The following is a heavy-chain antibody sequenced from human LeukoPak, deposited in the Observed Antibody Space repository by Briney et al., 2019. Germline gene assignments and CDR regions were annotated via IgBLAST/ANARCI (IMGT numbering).Heavy chain of an antibody. CDR1: GFTFSTYA. V-gene: IGHV3-23*01. CDR2: ISGTGGST. D-gene: IGHD6-19*01. Sequence: GGSLRLSCAASGFTFSTYAMTWVRQAPGKGLEWVSLISGTGGSTYYADSVKGRFTISRDNSKNTLYLQMNSLRAEDTAVYYCARDEAGVRSLDYYYMDVWGKGTTVTVSS. J-gene: IGHJ6*03. CDR3: ARDEAGVRSLDYYYMDV.